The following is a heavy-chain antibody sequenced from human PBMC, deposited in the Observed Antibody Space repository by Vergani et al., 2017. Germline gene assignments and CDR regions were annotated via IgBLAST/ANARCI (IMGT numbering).Heavy chain of an antibody. Sequence: EVQLVESGGGLVQPGGSLRLSCAASGFTFSSYWMSWVRQAPGKGLEWVANIQQDGSEKYYMDSVKGRFNISRDNAKNSLYLQMNSLRAEDTAVYYCAREPSGGDYFDYWGQGTLVTVSS. CDR2: IQQDGSEK. V-gene: IGHV3-7*03. CDR1: GFTFSSYW. CDR3: AREPSGGDYFDY. D-gene: IGHD3-16*01. J-gene: IGHJ4*02.